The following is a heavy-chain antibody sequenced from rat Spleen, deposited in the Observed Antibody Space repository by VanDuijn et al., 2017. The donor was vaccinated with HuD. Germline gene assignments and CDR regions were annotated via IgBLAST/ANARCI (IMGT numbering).Heavy chain of an antibody. Sequence: EVQLQESGPGLVKPSQSLSLTCSVTVYSITSSYRWSWIRKFPGNKLEWMGYINSAGSTSYNPSLKSRISITRDTSKNQFFLQLNSVTTEDTATYYCARRTGQVYNNYFDYWGQGVMVTVSS. CDR3: ARRTGQVYNNYFDY. CDR2: INSAGST. D-gene: IGHD1-10*01. J-gene: IGHJ2*01. CDR1: VYSITSSYR. V-gene: IGHV3-3*01.